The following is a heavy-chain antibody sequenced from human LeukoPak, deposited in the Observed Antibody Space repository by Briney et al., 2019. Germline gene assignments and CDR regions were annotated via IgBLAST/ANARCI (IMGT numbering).Heavy chain of an antibody. CDR1: GYSISSGYY. CDR2: IYHSGST. Sequence: SETLSLTCTVSGYSISSGYYWGWIRQPPGKGLEWIGSIYHSGSTYYNPSLKSRVTISVDTSKNQFSLKLSSVTAADTAVYYCARSGWEALFDYWGQGTLVTVSS. V-gene: IGHV4-38-2*02. D-gene: IGHD1-26*01. J-gene: IGHJ4*02. CDR3: ARSGWEALFDY.